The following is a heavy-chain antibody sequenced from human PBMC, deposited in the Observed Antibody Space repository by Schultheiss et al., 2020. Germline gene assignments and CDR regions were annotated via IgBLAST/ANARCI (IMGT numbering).Heavy chain of an antibody. CDR2: IYYSGST. CDR3: ARHQMKRLTTNFDY. D-gene: IGHD1-1*01. Sequence: SETLSLTCAVYGGSFSGYYWSWIRQPPGKGLEWIGYIYYSGSTNYNPSLKSRVTISVDTSKNQFSLKLSSVTAADTAVYYCARHQMKRLTTNFDYWGQGTLVTVSS. J-gene: IGHJ4*02. CDR1: GGSFSGYY. V-gene: IGHV4-59*08.